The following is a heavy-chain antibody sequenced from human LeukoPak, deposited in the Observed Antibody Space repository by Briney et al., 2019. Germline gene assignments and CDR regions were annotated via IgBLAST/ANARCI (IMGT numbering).Heavy chain of an antibody. J-gene: IGHJ1*01. D-gene: IGHD3-3*01. V-gene: IGHV4-38-2*01. CDR2: IYHSGST. Sequence: SETLSLTCAVSGYSISSGYYWGWIRQPPGKGLECIGSIYHSGSTYYNPSLKSRVTILVDTSKNQFSLKLSSVTAADTAVYYCARTSALGALRFLEWPEYFQHWGQGTLVTVSS. CDR1: GYSISSGYY. CDR3: ARTSALGALRFLEWPEYFQH.